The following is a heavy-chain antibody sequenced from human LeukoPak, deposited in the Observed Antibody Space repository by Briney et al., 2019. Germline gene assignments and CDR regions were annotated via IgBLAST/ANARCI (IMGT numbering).Heavy chain of an antibody. D-gene: IGHD3-22*01. CDR3: ARNSAYYSSSDY. Sequence: ASVKVSCKASGYTLTGYYMHWVRQAPGQGLEWMGWINPNSGDTNYAQKFQGRVTMTRDTSISTAYMDLSGLRSDDTAVYYCARNSAYYSSSDYWGRGTLVTVSS. J-gene: IGHJ4*02. CDR1: GYTLTGYY. V-gene: IGHV1-2*02. CDR2: INPNSGDT.